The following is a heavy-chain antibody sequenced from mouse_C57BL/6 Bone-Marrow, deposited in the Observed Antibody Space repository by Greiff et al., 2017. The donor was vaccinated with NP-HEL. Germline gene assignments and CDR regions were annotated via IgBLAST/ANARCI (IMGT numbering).Heavy chain of an antibody. J-gene: IGHJ4*01. D-gene: IGHD1-1*01. CDR2: ISSGGSYT. CDR3: ARRNYYGSSYLYAMDY. V-gene: IGHV5-6*01. Sequence: EVQVVESGGDLVKPGGSLKLSCAASGFTFSSYGMSWVRQTPDKRLEWVATISSGGSYTYYPDNVKGRFTISRDNDKNTLYLQMSSLKSEDTAMYYCARRNYYGSSYLYAMDYWGQGTSVTVSS. CDR1: GFTFSSYG.